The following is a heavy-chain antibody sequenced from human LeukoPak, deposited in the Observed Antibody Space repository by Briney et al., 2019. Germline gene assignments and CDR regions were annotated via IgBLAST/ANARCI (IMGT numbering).Heavy chain of an antibody. V-gene: IGHV3-48*02. CDR3: ASGHTDFWSGYSGMDV. CDR2: ISSSSSTI. D-gene: IGHD3-3*01. Sequence: GGSLRLSCAASGFTFSSYSMNWVRQAPGKGLEWVSYISSSSSTIYYADSVKGRFTIPRDNAKNSLYLQMNSLRDEDTAVYYCASGHTDFWSGYSGMDVWGQGTTVTVSS. J-gene: IGHJ6*02. CDR1: GFTFSSYS.